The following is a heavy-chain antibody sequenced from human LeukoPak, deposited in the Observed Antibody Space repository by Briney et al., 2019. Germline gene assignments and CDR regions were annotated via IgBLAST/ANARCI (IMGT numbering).Heavy chain of an antibody. CDR3: ARGYSSSSIYYYYYMDV. J-gene: IGHJ6*03. Sequence: SVKVSCKASGGTFSRYAISWVRQAPGQGLEWMGGIIPIFGTANYAQKFQGRVTITTDESTSTAYMELSSLRSEDTAVYYCARGYSSSSIYYYYYMDVWGKGTTVTVSS. V-gene: IGHV1-69*05. CDR1: GGTFSRYA. D-gene: IGHD6-6*01. CDR2: IIPIFGTA.